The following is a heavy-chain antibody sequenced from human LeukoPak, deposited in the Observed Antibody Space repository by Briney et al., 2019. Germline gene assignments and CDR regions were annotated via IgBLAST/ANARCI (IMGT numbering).Heavy chain of an antibody. D-gene: IGHD3-22*01. CDR1: GFTFSDCY. CDR3: ARDRRGYYYDSSGYYRLFRTGFDP. CDR2: ISSSGSTI. V-gene: IGHV3-11*01. J-gene: IGHJ5*02. Sequence: TSGGSLRLSCAASGFTFSDCYMSWIRQAPGKGLEWVSYISSSGSTIYYADSVKGRFTISSDNAKNSLYLQMNSLRAEDTAVYYCARDRRGYYYDSSGYYRLFRTGFDPWGQGTLVTVSS.